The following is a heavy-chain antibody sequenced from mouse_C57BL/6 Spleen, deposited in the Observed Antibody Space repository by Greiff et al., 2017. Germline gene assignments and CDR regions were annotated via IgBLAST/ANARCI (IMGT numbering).Heavy chain of an antibody. J-gene: IGHJ4*01. CDR3: TGYAKSARDY. Sequence: QVQLQQSGAELVRPGASVTLSCKASGYTFTDYEMHWVKQTTVHGLEWIGAIDPETGGTAYNQKFKGKAILTADKSSSPAYMELRSLTSEISAVYYCTGYAKSARDYWGQGTSVTVSS. CDR2: IDPETGGT. CDR1: GYTFTDYE. V-gene: IGHV1-15*01. D-gene: IGHD2-14*01.